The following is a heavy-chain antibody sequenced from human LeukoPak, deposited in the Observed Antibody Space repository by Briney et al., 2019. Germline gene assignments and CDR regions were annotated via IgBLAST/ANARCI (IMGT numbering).Heavy chain of an antibody. D-gene: IGHD6-6*01. CDR3: ARRGIAARRPPYYYYYYMDV. Sequence: PSETLSLTCAVYGGSFSGYYWSWIRQPPRKRLEWIGEINHSGSTNYNPSLKSRVTISVDTSKNQFSLKLSSVTAADTAVYYCARRGIAARRPPYYYYYYMDVWGKGTTVTVSS. V-gene: IGHV4-34*01. CDR2: INHSGST. J-gene: IGHJ6*03. CDR1: GGSFSGYY.